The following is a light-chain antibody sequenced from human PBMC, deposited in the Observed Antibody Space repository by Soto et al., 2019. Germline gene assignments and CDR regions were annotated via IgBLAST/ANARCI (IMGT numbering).Light chain of an antibody. CDR3: SSYSISTAYL. V-gene: IGLV2-14*01. Sequence: QSVLTQPASVSGSPGQSITISCTGTSSDVGGYDYVSWYQLHPGKAPKLMVFEVNNRPSGVSYRFSGSKSGNTASLTTSGLQAEDEADYFCSSYSISTAYLFGTGTRSPS. CDR2: EVN. J-gene: IGLJ1*01. CDR1: SSDVGGYDY.